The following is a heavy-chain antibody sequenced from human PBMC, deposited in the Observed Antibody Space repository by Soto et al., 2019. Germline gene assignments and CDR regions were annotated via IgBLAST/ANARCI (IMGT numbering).Heavy chain of an antibody. CDR1: GDSVSKYY. CDR3: ARLSGDGFWKSYSPYNLFES. V-gene: IGHV4-4*07. J-gene: IGHJ5*01. D-gene: IGHD3-3*01. CDR2: IHSTRSP. Sequence: PSETLSLTCTVSGDSVSKYYWNWIRQPAGKGLEWIGRIHSTRSPNYNPSLKSRVTMSVDTSKNQFSLKLNLTSVTAADTAVYYCARLSGDGFWKSYSPYNLFESWGQGALVTVSS.